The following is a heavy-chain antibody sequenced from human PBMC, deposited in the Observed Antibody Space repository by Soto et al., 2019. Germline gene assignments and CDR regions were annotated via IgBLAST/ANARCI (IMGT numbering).Heavy chain of an antibody. Sequence: QVQLVQSGAEVKKPGSSVKVSCKASGGTFSSYAISWVLQSPGQGLERMGGIIPIFGTANSAQKFQDRVTITADESTSTAYMELSSLRSEDTAVYYWARCGITGTPPYYYGMDVWGQGTTVTVSS. CDR3: ARCGITGTPPYYYGMDV. J-gene: IGHJ6*02. V-gene: IGHV1-69*01. CDR1: GGTFSSYA. CDR2: IIPIFGTA. D-gene: IGHD1-7*01.